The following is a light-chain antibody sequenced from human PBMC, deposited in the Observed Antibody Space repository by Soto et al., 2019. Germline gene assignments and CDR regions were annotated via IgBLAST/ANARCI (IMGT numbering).Light chain of an antibody. CDR1: QGISSY. J-gene: IGKJ2*01. V-gene: IGKV1-8*01. CDR3: QQYYSYPMYT. CDR2: AAS. Sequence: AIRMTQSPSSLSASTGDRVTITCRASQGISSYLAWYQQKPGKAPKLLIYAASTLQSGVPSRFSGSGSGTDFTLTICCLQSEDLATYDCQQYYSYPMYTFGQGTKLEIK.